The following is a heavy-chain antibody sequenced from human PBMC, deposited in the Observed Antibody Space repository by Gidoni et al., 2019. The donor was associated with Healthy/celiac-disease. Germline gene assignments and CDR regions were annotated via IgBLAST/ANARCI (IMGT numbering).Heavy chain of an antibody. CDR3: ARDRAWYYDSSGYNWFDP. Sequence: QVQLQESGPGLVKPSETLSLTCAVSGYSISSGYYWGWIRQPPGKGLEWIGSIYHSRSTYYNPSLKSRVTISVDTSKNQFSLKLSSVTAADTAVYYCARDRAWYYDSSGYNWFDPWGQGTLVTVSS. D-gene: IGHD3-22*01. CDR1: GYSISSGYY. V-gene: IGHV4-38-2*02. CDR2: IYHSRST. J-gene: IGHJ5*02.